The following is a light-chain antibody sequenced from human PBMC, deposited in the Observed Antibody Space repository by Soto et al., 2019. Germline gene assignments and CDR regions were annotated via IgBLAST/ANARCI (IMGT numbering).Light chain of an antibody. CDR2: EAS. CDR3: KQSYSTLST. Sequence: DIQMTQSPSSLSASVGDRVTITCRASQPISRYLNWYQQKPGKAPKLLIYEASTLQSGVPSRFSGSGSGTDFSFTISSLQTEEFANDSCKQSYSTLSTFGQGTKVDIK. V-gene: IGKV1-39*01. J-gene: IGKJ1*01. CDR1: QPISRY.